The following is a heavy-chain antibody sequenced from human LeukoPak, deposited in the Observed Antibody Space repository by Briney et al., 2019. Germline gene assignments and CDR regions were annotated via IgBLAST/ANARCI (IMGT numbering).Heavy chain of an antibody. Sequence: GGSLRLSCTASEFTVSRSYMLWVRQAPGKGLEWVSLIFSNGDTHYADSVKGRFTISRDTSKNTVSLQMNSLRVEDTAMYYCTRDQMNYWGQGTLVTVSS. CDR2: IFSNGDT. D-gene: IGHD5-24*01. CDR3: TRDQMNY. CDR1: EFTVSRSY. V-gene: IGHV3-53*01. J-gene: IGHJ4*02.